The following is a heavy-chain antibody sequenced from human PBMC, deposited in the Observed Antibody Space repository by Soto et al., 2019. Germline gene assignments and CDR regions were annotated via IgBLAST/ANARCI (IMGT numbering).Heavy chain of an antibody. CDR2: ISGSGAGT. D-gene: IGHD3-10*01. J-gene: IGHJ4*02. CDR3: APSSGSFYPNYFDY. V-gene: IGHV3-23*01. Sequence: GSLRLSCAAYGFTFSSYAMSWVRQAPGEGLEWVSGISGSGAGTYYADFVKGRFIISRDNSKNTLYLQMNSLRADDTAVYYCAPSSGSFYPNYFDYWGQGALVTVSS. CDR1: GFTFSSYA.